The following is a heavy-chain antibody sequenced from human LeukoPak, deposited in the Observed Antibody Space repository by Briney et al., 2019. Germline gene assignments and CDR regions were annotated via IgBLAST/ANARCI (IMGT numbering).Heavy chain of an antibody. V-gene: IGHV3-21*01. Sequence: GGSLRLSCAASGFTFSSYSMNWVRQAPGEGLEWVSSISSSSSYIYYADSVKGRFTISRDNAKNSLYLQMNSLRAEDTAVYYCARGVEMATTQPPDYWGQGTLVTVSS. CDR2: ISSSSSYI. CDR3: ARGVEMATTQPPDY. CDR1: GFTFSSYS. D-gene: IGHD5-24*01. J-gene: IGHJ4*02.